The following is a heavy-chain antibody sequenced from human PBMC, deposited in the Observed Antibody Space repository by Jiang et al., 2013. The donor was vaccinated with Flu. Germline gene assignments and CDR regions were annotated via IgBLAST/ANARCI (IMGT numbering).Heavy chain of an antibody. CDR1: GFTFSSYA. D-gene: IGHD3-9*01. CDR2: ISYDGSNK. Sequence: GVVQPGRSLRLSCAASGFTFSSYAMHWVRQAPGKGLEWVAVISYDGSNKYYADSVKGRFTISRDNSKNTLYLQMNSLRAEDTAVYYCARDESLDIWGQGTLVTVSS. V-gene: IGHV3-30*04. CDR3: ARDESLDI. J-gene: IGHJ4*02.